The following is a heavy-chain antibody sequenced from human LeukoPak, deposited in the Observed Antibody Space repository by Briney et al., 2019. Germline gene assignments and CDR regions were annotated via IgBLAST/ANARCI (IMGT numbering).Heavy chain of an antibody. V-gene: IGHV3-23*01. Sequence: PGGSLRLSCAASGFTFSSYAMSWVRQAPGKGLEGVSTIDSSGGRTYYADSVKGRFTISRDNSKNTLYLQMTSLRAEDTAIYYCARDLDERVGAADYWGQGTLVTVSS. CDR2: IDSSGGRT. CDR3: ARDLDERVGAADY. CDR1: GFTFSSYA. D-gene: IGHD1-26*01. J-gene: IGHJ4*02.